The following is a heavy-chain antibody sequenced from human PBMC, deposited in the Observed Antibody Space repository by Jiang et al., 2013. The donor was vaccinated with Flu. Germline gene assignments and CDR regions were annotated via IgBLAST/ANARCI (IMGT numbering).Heavy chain of an antibody. V-gene: IGHV3-21*01. CDR2: ISSRSTYI. D-gene: IGHD6-13*01. J-gene: IGHJ6*01. CDR3: ARDPAEAAAVFYYYGMDV. Sequence: VQLLESGGGLVKPGGSLRLSCVASGFTFSTYSMNWVRQAPGKGLEWVSSISSRSTYIYYADSVKGRFTISRDNAKNSLSLQMNSLRAEDTAVYYCARDPAEAAAVFYYYGMDVVGQRATVTVSS. CDR1: GFTFSTYS.